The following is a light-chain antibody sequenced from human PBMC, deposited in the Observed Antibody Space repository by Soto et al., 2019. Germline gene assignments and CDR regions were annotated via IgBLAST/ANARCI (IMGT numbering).Light chain of an antibody. CDR3: SSYADSSTVV. J-gene: IGLJ2*01. CDR1: SSDVGGHNY. Sequence: QSALTQVASVSASPGQSIPISCTGTSSDVGGHNYVSWYQQHPGKAPKLMIYNVDYRPSGVSNRFSGSKSGNTASLTISGLQADDEAYYYCSSYADSSTVVFGGGTKLTVL. V-gene: IGLV2-14*03. CDR2: NVD.